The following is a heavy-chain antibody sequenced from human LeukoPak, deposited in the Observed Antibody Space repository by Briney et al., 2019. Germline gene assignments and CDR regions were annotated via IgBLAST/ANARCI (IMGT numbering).Heavy chain of an antibody. J-gene: IGHJ4*02. Sequence: GGSLRLPCAASGFPFSSYAMSWVRQAPGKGLEWVSAISGSGGSTYYADSVKARFTISRHNSKNTLYLQMNGRRAEDMAVYYCAKTDVGPVVDWGQGTLVTVSS. CDR3: AKTDVGPVVD. CDR2: ISGSGGST. CDR1: GFPFSSYA. V-gene: IGHV3-23*01. D-gene: IGHD1-26*01.